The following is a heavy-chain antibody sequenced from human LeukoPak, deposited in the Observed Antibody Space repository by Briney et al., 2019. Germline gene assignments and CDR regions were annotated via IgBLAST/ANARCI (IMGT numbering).Heavy chain of an antibody. CDR2: IIPIFGTA. J-gene: IGHJ5*02. D-gene: IGHD2-15*01. Sequence: ASVKVSCKASGGTFSSYAISWVRQAPGQGLEWMGRIIPIFGTANYAQKFQGRVTITTDESTSTAYMELSSLRSEDTAVYYCASAPLSCCSGGSCYSCWFDPWGQGTLVTVSS. CDR3: ASAPLSCCSGGSCYSCWFDP. CDR1: GGTFSSYA. V-gene: IGHV1-69*05.